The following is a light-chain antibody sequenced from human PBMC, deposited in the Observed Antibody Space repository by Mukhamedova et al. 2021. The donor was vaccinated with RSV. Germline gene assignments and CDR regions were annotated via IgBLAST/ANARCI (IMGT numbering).Light chain of an antibody. CDR1: SSDVGGYNY. J-gene: IGLJ2*01. V-gene: IGLV2-8*01. CDR2: EVS. Sequence: GTSSDVGGYNYVSWYQQHPGKAPKFMIYEVSKRPSGVPDRFSGSKSGNTASLTVSGLQAEDEADYYCSSYAGSNNLVFGGGTKLTV. CDR3: SSYAGSNNLV.